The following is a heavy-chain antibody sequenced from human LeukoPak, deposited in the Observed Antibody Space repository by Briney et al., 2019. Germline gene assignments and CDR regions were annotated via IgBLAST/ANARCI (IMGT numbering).Heavy chain of an antibody. CDR3: ARYEAVAGVFDS. CDR1: GGSISSGSYY. J-gene: IGHJ4*02. D-gene: IGHD6-19*01. CDR2: IYTSGST. Sequence: SQTLSLTCTVSGGSISSGSYYWSWIRQPAGKGLEWIGRIYTSGSTNYNPSLKSRVTISVDTSKNQFSLKLSSVTAADTALYYCARYEAVAGVFDSWGQGILVTVSS. V-gene: IGHV4-61*02.